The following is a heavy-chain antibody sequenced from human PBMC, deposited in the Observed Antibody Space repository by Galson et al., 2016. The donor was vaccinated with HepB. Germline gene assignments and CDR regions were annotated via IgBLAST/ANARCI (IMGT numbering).Heavy chain of an antibody. V-gene: IGHV3-66*01. CDR2: INSGGGT. D-gene: IGHD3-16*01. CDR3: ARDLGALGP. CDR1: GFTVSSNY. J-gene: IGHJ5*02. Sequence: SLRLSCAASGFTVSSNYMSWVRQAPGKGLEWVSVINSGGGTYYADSVKGRFTISRDSSKNTLYLQMNSLRAGDTAVYYCARDLGALGPWGQGTLVTVSS.